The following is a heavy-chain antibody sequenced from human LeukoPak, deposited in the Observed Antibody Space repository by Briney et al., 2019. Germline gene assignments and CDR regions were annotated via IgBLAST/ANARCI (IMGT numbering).Heavy chain of an antibody. CDR3: ARGPPDTAMDP. CDR1: GDSITSGGYY. V-gene: IGHV4-31*03. D-gene: IGHD5-18*01. CDR2: IYKTGST. Sequence: SQTLSLTCTVSGDSITSGGYYWSWIRQRPGKGLEWIGYIYKTGSTYYNPSLKSRVTMSVDTSKNQFSLKLSSVTAADTAVYYCARGPPDTAMDPWGQGTLVTVSS. J-gene: IGHJ5*02.